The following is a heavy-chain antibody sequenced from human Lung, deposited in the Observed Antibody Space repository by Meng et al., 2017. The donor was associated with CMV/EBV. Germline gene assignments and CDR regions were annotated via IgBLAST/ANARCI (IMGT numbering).Heavy chain of an antibody. D-gene: IGHD1-26*01. J-gene: IGHJ4*02. Sequence: SCRASGYTFTAYGISWVRQAPGQGLEWMGWINPYPSTTNSAQNLQGTVTMTTDTSTSTAYMELRSLRSDDTAVYYCARDEGATPFDYWGQGTLVTVSS. CDR3: ARDEGATPFDY. CDR2: INPYPSTT. V-gene: IGHV1-18*01. CDR1: GYTFTAYG.